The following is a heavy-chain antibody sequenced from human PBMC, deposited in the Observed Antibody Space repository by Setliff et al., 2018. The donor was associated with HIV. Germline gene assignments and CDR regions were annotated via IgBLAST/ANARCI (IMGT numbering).Heavy chain of an antibody. J-gene: IGHJ3*01. CDR3: AKQGYSDSLYAFDV. Sequence: ASVKVSCKTSGYTFTAYYIYWVRQAPGHGLELMGRIHPNTGSTNYLQEFQGRVTIIRDTSMSTVYMALTGLTSDDTAVYYCAKQGYSDSLYAFDVWGQGTMVTVSS. CDR2: IHPNTGST. D-gene: IGHD1-26*01. V-gene: IGHV1-2*06. CDR1: GYTFTAYY.